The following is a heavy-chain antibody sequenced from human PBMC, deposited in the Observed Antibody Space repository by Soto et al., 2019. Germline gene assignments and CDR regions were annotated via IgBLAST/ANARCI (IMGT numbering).Heavy chain of an antibody. J-gene: IGHJ6*02. V-gene: IGHV1-2*04. CDR1: GYTFTGYY. Sequence: ASVKVSCKASGYTFTGYYMHWVRQAPGQGLEWMGWINPNSGGTNYAQKFQGWVTMTRDTSKNQFSLQLNSVTPEDTAVYYCARDSKAAGDYYYYYGMDVWGQGTTVTVSS. D-gene: IGHD6-13*01. CDR3: ARDSKAAGDYYYYYGMDV. CDR2: INPNSGGT.